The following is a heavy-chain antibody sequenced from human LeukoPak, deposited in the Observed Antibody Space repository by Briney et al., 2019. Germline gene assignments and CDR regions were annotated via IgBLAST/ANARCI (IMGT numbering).Heavy chain of an antibody. CDR3: ARVGQWLASDWFDP. CDR2: IYHSGST. J-gene: IGHJ5*02. CDR1: GYSISSGYY. Sequence: SETLSLTCAVSGYSISSGYYWGWIRQPPGKGLEWIGSIYHSGSTYYNPSPKSRVTISVDTSKNQFSLKLSSVTAADTAVYYCARVGQWLASDWFDPWGQGTLVTVSS. V-gene: IGHV4-38-2*01. D-gene: IGHD6-19*01.